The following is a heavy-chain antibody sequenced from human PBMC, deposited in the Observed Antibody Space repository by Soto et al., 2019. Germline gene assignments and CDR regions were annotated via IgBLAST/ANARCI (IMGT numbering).Heavy chain of an antibody. CDR2: IYYSGST. CDR3: ARHDSSNWYYDY. J-gene: IGHJ4*02. CDR1: GGSISSSSYY. V-gene: IGHV4-39*01. Sequence: HLQLQESGPGLVKPSETLSLTCTVSGGSISSSSYYWGWIRQPPGKGLEWIGSIYYSGSTYYNPSLKSRVPIPGDTSKNQFSLKLSSVTAADTAVYYCARHDSSNWYYDYWGQGTLVTVSS. D-gene: IGHD6-13*01.